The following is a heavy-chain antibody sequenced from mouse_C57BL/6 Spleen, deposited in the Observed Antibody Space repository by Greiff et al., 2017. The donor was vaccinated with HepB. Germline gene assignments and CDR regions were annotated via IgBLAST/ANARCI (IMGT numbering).Heavy chain of an antibody. D-gene: IGHD1-1*02. CDR2: IHPNSGST. V-gene: IGHV1-64*01. J-gene: IGHJ1*03. CDR3: ARAGAFNWYFDV. CDR1: GYTLTSYW. Sequence: QVQLQQPGAELVKPGASVKLSCKASGYTLTSYWMHWVKQRPGQGLEWIGMIHPNSGSTNYNEKFKSKATLTVDKSSSTAYMQLSSLTSEDSAVYYYARAGAFNWYFDVWGTGTTVTVSS.